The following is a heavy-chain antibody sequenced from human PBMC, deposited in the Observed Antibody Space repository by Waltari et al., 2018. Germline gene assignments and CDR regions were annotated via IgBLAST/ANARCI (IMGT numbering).Heavy chain of an antibody. CDR1: GLTFSRYS. J-gene: IGHJ5*02. CDR2: ISYDGSNK. CDR3: ARDLASPGGP. V-gene: IGHV3-30-3*01. D-gene: IGHD3-10*01. Sequence: QVQLVESGGGVVQPGRSLRLSCATSGLTFSRYSMHWFRQAPGKGLEWVAVISYDGSNKYYADSVKGLFTISRDNSKITLYLKMNSLRAEDTSVYYCARDLASPGGPWGQGTLVTVSS.